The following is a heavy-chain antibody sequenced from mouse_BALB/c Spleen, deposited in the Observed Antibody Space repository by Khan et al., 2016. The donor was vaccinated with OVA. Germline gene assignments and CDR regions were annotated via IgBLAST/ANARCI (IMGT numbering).Heavy chain of an antibody. CDR1: GFTFSTYG. D-gene: IGHD1-1*02. Sequence: EVQLVESGGDLVKTGGSLKLSCAASGFTFSTYGMSWVRQTPDKRLEWVATLSSGGHYTYYIDSVKGRFTISRDNAKNILYLQMTSLRSEDTAMYYCASLAYYYNREGFAYWGQGTLVTVSA. J-gene: IGHJ3*01. CDR3: ASLAYYYNREGFAY. V-gene: IGHV5-6*01. CDR2: LSSGGHYT.